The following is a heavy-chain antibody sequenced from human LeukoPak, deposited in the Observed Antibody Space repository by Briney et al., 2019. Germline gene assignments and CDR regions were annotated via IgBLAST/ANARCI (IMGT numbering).Heavy chain of an antibody. CDR3: ERGRGYRDGYPVIWAY. V-gene: IGHV4-34*01. J-gene: IGHJ4*02. Sequence: PSETLSFSWAVDGGSFSGYYWSWLRQPPGKGLEWIGEINHSGSTNYNPSLKSRVTISVDTSKNQFSLKLSSVTAADTAVYYCERGRGYRDGYPVIWAYWGQGTLVTVSS. CDR2: INHSGST. D-gene: IGHD5-18*01. CDR1: GGSFSGYY.